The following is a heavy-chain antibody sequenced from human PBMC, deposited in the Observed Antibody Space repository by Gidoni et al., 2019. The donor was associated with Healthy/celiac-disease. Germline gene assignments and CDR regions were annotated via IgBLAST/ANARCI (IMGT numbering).Heavy chain of an antibody. CDR3: ARGEGT. CDR2: IYHSGST. CDR1: GYSISSGYY. V-gene: IGHV4-38-2*01. J-gene: IGHJ5*02. D-gene: IGHD3-10*01. Sequence: GLVKPSETLSLTCAVSGYSISSGYYWGWIRQPPGKGLEWIGSIYHSGSTYYNPSLKSRVTISVDTSKNQFSLKLSSVTAADTAVYYCARGEGTWGQGTLVTVSS.